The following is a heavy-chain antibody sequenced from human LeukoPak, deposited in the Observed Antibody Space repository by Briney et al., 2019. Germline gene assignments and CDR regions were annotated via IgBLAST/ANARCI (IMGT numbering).Heavy chain of an antibody. D-gene: IGHD3-16*02. V-gene: IGHV4-4*07. CDR1: GGSISSYY. CDR2: IYTSGST. CDR3: ARDPRVWGSYRRDNWFDP. Sequence: PSETLSLTCTVSGGSISSYYGSWIRQPAGKGLEWIGRIYTSGSTNYNPSLKSRVTMSVDTSKNQFSLKLSPVTAADTAVYYCARDPRVWGSYRRDNWFDPWGQGTLVTVPS. J-gene: IGHJ5*02.